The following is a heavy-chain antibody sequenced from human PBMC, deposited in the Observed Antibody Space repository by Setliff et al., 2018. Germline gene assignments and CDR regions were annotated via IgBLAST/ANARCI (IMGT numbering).Heavy chain of an antibody. Sequence: ASVKVSCKASGYTFTSYDINWVRQATGQGLEWMGWMNPNSGITGYAQKFQGRVTMTRNTSISTAYMELSSRTSEDTAVYYCARGGDTSGYYYTDYYYGMDVWGQGTTVTVSS. J-gene: IGHJ6*02. D-gene: IGHD3-22*01. CDR1: GYTFTSYD. CDR2: MNPNSGIT. V-gene: IGHV1-8*02. CDR3: ARGGDTSGYYYTDYYYGMDV.